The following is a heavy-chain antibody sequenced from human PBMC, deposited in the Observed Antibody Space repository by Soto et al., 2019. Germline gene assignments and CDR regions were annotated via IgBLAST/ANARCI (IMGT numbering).Heavy chain of an antibody. Sequence: GGSLRLSCAASGFTVSSNYMSWVRQAPGKGLEWVSVIYSGGSTYYADSVKGRFTISRDNSKNTLYLQMNSLRAEDTAVYYCARDVAARPGDYYYYYGMDVWGQGTTVTVSS. CDR3: ARDVAARPGDYYYYYGMDV. CDR1: GFTVSSNY. CDR2: IYSGGST. V-gene: IGHV3-53*01. J-gene: IGHJ6*02. D-gene: IGHD6-6*01.